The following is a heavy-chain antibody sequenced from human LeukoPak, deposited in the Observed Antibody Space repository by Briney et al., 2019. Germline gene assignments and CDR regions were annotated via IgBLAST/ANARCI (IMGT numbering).Heavy chain of an antibody. Sequence: PGGSLRLSCAASGFTFSSYAMSWVRQAPGKGLEWVSAISGSGGSTYYADSVKGRFTISRDNSKNTLYLQMNSLRPQDTAVYYCAREPTGYTSGWYRYFQHWGQGTLVTVSS. J-gene: IGHJ1*01. CDR1: GFTFSSYA. CDR3: AREPTGYTSGWYRYFQH. D-gene: IGHD6-19*01. CDR2: ISGSGGST. V-gene: IGHV3-23*01.